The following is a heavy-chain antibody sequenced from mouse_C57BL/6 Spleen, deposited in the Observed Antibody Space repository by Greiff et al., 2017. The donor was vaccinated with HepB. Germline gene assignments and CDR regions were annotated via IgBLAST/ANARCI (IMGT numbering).Heavy chain of an antibody. J-gene: IGHJ4*01. CDR2: ISSGSSTI. CDR1: GFTFSDYG. Sequence: EVQVVESGGGLVKPGGSLKLSCAASGFTFSDYGMHWVRQAPEKGLEWVAYISSGSSTIYYADTVKGRFTISRDNAKNTLFLEMTSLRSEDTAMYYCARENWDRAMDYWGQGTSVTVSS. V-gene: IGHV5-17*01. CDR3: ARENWDRAMDY. D-gene: IGHD4-1*01.